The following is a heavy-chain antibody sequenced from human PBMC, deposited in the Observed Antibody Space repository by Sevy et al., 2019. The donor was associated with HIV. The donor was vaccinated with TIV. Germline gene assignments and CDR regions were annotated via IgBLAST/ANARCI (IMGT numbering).Heavy chain of an antibody. V-gene: IGHV3-53*01. CDR2: IYSGGST. J-gene: IGHJ4*02. CDR1: GFTVSSNY. Sequence: GGSLRLSCAASGFTVSSNYMSWVRQAPGKGLEWVSVIYSGGSTYYSDSVKGRFTISRDNSKNTLYLQMNSLRAEDTAVYYCARDFREYSSGSFYFDYWGQGTLVTVSS. CDR3: ARDFREYSSGSFYFDY. D-gene: IGHD6-25*01.